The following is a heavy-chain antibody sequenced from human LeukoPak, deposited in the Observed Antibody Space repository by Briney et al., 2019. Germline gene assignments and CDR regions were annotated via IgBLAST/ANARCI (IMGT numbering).Heavy chain of an antibody. D-gene: IGHD3-10*01. J-gene: IGHJ4*02. CDR2: ISWSGGTT. CDR3: AKERIGGSLDY. Sequence: GGSLRLSCAASGFSFQDYTMHWVRQPPGKGLEWVSQISWSGGTTYYADSVKGRFTISRDDSRNSLYLQMNSLRTEDTALYYCAKERIGGSLDYWGQGTLLTVSS. V-gene: IGHV3-43*01. CDR1: GFSFQDYT.